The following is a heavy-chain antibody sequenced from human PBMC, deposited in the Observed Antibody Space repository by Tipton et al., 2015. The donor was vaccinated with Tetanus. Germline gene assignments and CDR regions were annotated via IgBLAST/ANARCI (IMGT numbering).Heavy chain of an antibody. CDR3: ARLSSITTNPAHGFDI. J-gene: IGHJ3*02. CDR2: IYTSENT. V-gene: IGHV4-4*07. CDR1: GGSISSYY. Sequence: TLSLTCTVSGGSISSYYWSWIRQPAGKGLEWIGRIYTSENTNYNPSLKSRVTMSVDTSKNQFSLKLSSVTAADTAVYYCARLSSITTNPAHGFDIWGQGTMVTVSS. D-gene: IGHD3-10*01.